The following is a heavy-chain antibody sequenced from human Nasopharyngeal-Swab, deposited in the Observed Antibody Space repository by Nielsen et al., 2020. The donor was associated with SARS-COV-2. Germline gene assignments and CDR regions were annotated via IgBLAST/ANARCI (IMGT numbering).Heavy chain of an antibody. CDR3: ARGTATGWFDP. J-gene: IGHJ5*02. D-gene: IGHD4-17*01. CDR2: ISSSSSYT. V-gene: IGHV3-11*05. Sequence: GGSLRPSCAASGFTFSDYYMSWIRQAPGEGLEWVSYISSSSSYTNYADSVKGRFTISRDNAKNSLYLQMNSLRAEDTAVYYCARGTATGWFDPWGQGTLVTVSS. CDR1: GFTFSDYY.